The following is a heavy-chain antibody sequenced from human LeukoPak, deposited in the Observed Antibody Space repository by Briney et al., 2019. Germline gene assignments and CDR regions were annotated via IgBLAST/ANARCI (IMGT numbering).Heavy chain of an antibody. CDR3: TTRSPARYCSDGACYSSADY. V-gene: IGHV3-30-3*01. D-gene: IGHD2-15*01. J-gene: IGHJ4*02. CDR2: ISYDGSNK. CDR1: GFTFSSYA. Sequence: GGSLRLSCAASGFTFSSYAMHWVRQAPGKGLEWVAVISYDGSNKYYADSVKGRFTISRDNSKNTLYLQMNSLRAEDTAVYYCTTRSPARYCSDGACYSSADYWGQGTLVTVSS.